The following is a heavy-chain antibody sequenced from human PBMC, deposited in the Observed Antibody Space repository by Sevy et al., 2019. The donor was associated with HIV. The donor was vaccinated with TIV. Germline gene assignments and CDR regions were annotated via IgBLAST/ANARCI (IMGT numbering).Heavy chain of an antibody. CDR1: GFTFSSYA. V-gene: IGHV3-23*01. J-gene: IGHJ6*02. CDR3: AKEQTLYYDFWSGYYTGSGYYYYYGMDV. D-gene: IGHD3-3*01. Sequence: GGSLRLSCAASGFTFSSYAMSWVRQAPGKGLEWVSAISGSGGSTYYADSVKGRFTISRDNSKNTLYLQMNSLRAEDWAVYDCAKEQTLYYDFWSGYYTGSGYYYYYGMDVWGQGTTVTVSS. CDR2: ISGSGGST.